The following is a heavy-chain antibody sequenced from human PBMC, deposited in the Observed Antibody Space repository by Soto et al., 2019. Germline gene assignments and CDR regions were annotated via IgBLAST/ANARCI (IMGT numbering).Heavy chain of an antibody. J-gene: IGHJ3*02. D-gene: IGHD4-17*01. CDR1: GFTVSTNH. V-gene: IGHV3-53*01. Sequence: PGGCLRLSCAPCGFTVSTNHMTWARQAPGKGLEWVSKLYTDGNSFHADYVKGRFTISRDNSRNALYLQMNSLRAEDTAVYYCARDYEYGDAGALDIWGQGTMVTV. CDR3: ARDYEYGDAGALDI. CDR2: LYTDGNS.